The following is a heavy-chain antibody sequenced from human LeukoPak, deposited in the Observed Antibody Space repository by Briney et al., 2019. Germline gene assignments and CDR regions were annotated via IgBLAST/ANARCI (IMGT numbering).Heavy chain of an antibody. CDR3: ARGSGQTGESPYYFDY. Sequence: ASVKVSCKASGYTFTSYAMHWVRQAPGQRLEWMGWINAGNGNTKYSQKFQGRVTITRDTSASTAYMGLSSLRSEDTAVYYCARGSGQTGESPYYFDYWGQGTLVTVSS. J-gene: IGHJ4*02. V-gene: IGHV1-3*01. CDR2: INAGNGNT. CDR1: GYTFTSYA. D-gene: IGHD7-27*01.